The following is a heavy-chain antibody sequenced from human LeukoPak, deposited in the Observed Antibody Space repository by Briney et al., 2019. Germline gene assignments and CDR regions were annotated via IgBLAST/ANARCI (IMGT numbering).Heavy chain of an antibody. CDR2: ISWNSGSI. V-gene: IGHV3-9*01. Sequence: GGSLRLSCAASGFTFDDYAMPWVRQAPGKGLEWVSGISWNSGSIGYADSVKGRFTISRDNAKNSLYLQMNSLRAEDTALYYCAKARVVSADYYYYGMDVWGQGTTVTVSS. CDR3: AKARVVSADYYYYGMDV. CDR1: GFTFDDYA. D-gene: IGHD2-21*01. J-gene: IGHJ6*02.